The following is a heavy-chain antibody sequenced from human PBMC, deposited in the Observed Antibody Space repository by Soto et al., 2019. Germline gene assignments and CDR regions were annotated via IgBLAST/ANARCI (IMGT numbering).Heavy chain of an antibody. CDR3: VKDPEPYSSSWYNEGDY. CDR2: ISSNGGST. D-gene: IGHD6-13*01. V-gene: IGHV3-64D*08. J-gene: IGHJ4*02. Sequence: GGSLRLSRSASGFTFSRYGMHWVRQAQGKGLEYVSAISSNGGSTYYADSVKGRFTISRDNSKNTLYLQMSSLRAEDTAVYYCVKDPEPYSSSWYNEGDYWGQGTLVTVSS. CDR1: GFTFSRYG.